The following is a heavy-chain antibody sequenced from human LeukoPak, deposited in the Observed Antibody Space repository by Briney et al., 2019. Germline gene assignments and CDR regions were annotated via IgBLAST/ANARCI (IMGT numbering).Heavy chain of an antibody. J-gene: IGHJ4*02. CDR1: GFTFSSYW. CDR3: AREGEYYDSSGYSAAIDY. V-gene: IGHV3-74*01. Sequence: GGSLRLSCAASGFTFSSYWMHWVRQAPGKGLVWASRINSDGSSTSYADSVKGRFTISRDNAKNTLYLQMNSLRAEDTAVYYCAREGEYYDSSGYSAAIDYWGQGTLVTVSS. D-gene: IGHD3-22*01. CDR2: INSDGSST.